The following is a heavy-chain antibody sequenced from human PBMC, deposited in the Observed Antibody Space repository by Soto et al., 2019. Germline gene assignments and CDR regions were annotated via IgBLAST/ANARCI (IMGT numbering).Heavy chain of an antibody. Sequence: PGGSLRLSCEASGFTFSSYPMTWVRQAPGKGLEWVSTISVSVSSTYVADSMKGRFTLSRDNSKNTLYLQMNSLTVDDTATYYCARQAAGEFLPYYYHGTDVWGQGTTVTVS. CDR1: GFTFSSYP. V-gene: IGHV3-23*01. D-gene: IGHD3-10*01. CDR2: ISVSVSST. CDR3: ARQAAGEFLPYYYHGTDV. J-gene: IGHJ6*02.